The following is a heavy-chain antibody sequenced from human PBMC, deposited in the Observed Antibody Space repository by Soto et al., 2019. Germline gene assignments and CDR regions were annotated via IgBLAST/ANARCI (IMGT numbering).Heavy chain of an antibody. CDR3: ARAKAPLYSSSWYWFDP. D-gene: IGHD6-13*01. Sequence: SETLSLTCTFSGGSISSYYWSLIRQPPGKGLEWIGYIYYSGSTNYNPSLKSRVTISVDTSKNQFSLKLSSVTAADTAVYYCARAKAPLYSSSWYWFDPWGQGTLVTVS. CDR1: GGSISSYY. CDR2: IYYSGST. V-gene: IGHV4-59*08. J-gene: IGHJ5*02.